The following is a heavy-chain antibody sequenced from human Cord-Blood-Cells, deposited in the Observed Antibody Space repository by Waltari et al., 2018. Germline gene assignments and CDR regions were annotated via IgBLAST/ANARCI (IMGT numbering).Heavy chain of an antibody. D-gene: IGHD3-10*01. V-gene: IGHV4-4*02. CDR2: IYHSGGT. J-gene: IGHJ2*01. CDR1: GCSISSSNW. Sequence: QVQLQESGPGLVKPSGTLSLTCDVSGCSISSSNWWSWVRQPPGKGLVWIGEIYHSGGTNYNPSLKSRVTISVDKSKNQFSLKLSSVTAADTAVYYCATSGGITMVQGVNQPDWYFDLWGRGTLVTVSS. CDR3: ATSGGITMVQGVNQPDWYFDL.